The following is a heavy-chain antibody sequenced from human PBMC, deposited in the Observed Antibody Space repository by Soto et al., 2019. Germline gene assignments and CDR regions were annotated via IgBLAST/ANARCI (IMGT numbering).Heavy chain of an antibody. Sequence: QVQLQESGPGLVKPSQTLSLTCTVSGGSISSGCYYWSWIRQHPGKGLEWIGYIYSSGSTYYNPSLHSRVTISVDTSQNRFSLKLSAVNAADTAVYSCARAGDRITSFNWFDPWGHRNLVTVSS. D-gene: IGHD3-16*01. CDR1: GGSISSGCYY. CDR2: IYSSGST. V-gene: IGHV4-31*03. CDR3: ARAGDRITSFNWFDP. J-gene: IGHJ5*02.